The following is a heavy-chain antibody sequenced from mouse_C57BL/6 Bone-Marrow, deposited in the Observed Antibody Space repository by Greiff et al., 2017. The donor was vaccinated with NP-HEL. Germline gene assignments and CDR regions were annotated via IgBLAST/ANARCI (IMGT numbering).Heavy chain of an antibody. CDR1: GYTFTSYD. CDR3: AREGWLLPYAMDY. Sequence: VQLQQSGPELVKPGASVKLSCKASGYTFTSYDINWVKQRPGQGLEWIGWIYPRAGSTKYNEKFKGKATLTVDTSSSTAYMELHSLTSEDSAVYFCAREGWLLPYAMDYWGQGTSVTVSS. CDR2: IYPRAGST. D-gene: IGHD2-3*01. V-gene: IGHV1-85*01. J-gene: IGHJ4*01.